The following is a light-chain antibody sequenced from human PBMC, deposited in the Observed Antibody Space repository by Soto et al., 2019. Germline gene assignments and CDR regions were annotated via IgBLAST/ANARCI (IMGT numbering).Light chain of an antibody. Sequence: EIVLPQSPAPLSLSPGERTTLSCRGSESIRNYLGWYQQKPGQAPRLLIYDASNRATGIPARFSGSGSETDFTLTISSLEPEDSAVCYCQQRSRGPPITFGQGTRLEI. J-gene: IGKJ5*01. V-gene: IGKV3-11*01. CDR3: QQRSRGPPIT. CDR1: ESIRNY. CDR2: DAS.